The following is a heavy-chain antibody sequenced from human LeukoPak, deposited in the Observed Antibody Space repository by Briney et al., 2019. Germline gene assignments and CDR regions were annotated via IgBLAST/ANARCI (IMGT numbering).Heavy chain of an antibody. V-gene: IGHV3-23*01. CDR2: ISGSGGST. J-gene: IGHJ4*02. Sequence: GGSLRLSCAASGFTFSSYAMSWVRQAPGKGLEWVSAISGSGGSTYYADSVKGRFPISRDNSKNTLYLQMNSLRAEDTAVYYCAKVLQLLFYFDYWGQGTLVTVSS. CDR3: AKVLQLLFYFDY. D-gene: IGHD2-2*01. CDR1: GFTFSSYA.